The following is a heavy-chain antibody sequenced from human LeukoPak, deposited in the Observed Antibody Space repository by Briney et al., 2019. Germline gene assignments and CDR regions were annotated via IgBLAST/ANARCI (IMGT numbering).Heavy chain of an antibody. J-gene: IGHJ4*02. CDR2: ISSSSSYI. CDR1: GFTFSSYS. CDR3: AREPPIAVAGEFDY. V-gene: IGHV3-21*01. D-gene: IGHD6-19*01. Sequence: GGSLRLSCAASGFTFSSYSMNWVRQAPGKGLEWVLSISSSSSYIYYADSVKGRFTISRDNAKNSLYLQMNSLRAEDTAVYYCAREPPIAVAGEFDYWGQGTLVTVSS.